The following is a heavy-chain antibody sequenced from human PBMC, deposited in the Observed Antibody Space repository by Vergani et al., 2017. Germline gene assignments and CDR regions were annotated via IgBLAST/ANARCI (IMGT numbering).Heavy chain of an antibody. Sequence: QVQLQESGPGLVKPSQTLSLTCTVSGGSISSGGYYWSWIRQHPGKGLEWIGYIYYSGSTDYNPSLKSRVTLSIDASKNQFSLILSSVTAADTAVYYWARKSCSSTTCYEDYWGQGTLVTVSS. CDR1: GGSISSGGYY. D-gene: IGHD2-2*01. V-gene: IGHV4-31*03. CDR3: ARKSCSSTTCYEDY. CDR2: IYYSGST. J-gene: IGHJ4*02.